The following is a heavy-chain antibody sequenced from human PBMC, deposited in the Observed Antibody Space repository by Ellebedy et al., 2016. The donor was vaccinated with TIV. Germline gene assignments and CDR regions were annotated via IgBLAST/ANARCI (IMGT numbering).Heavy chain of an antibody. CDR3: ARDKDDSSGYYHNYYYYGMDV. CDR2: MNPNSGNT. CDR1: RYTFTSYD. D-gene: IGHD3-22*01. V-gene: IGHV1-8*01. Sequence: ASVKVSXKASRYTFTSYDINWVRQATGQGLEWMGWMNPNSGNTGYAQKFQGRVTMTRNTSISTAYMELSSLRSEDTAVYYCARDKDDSSGYYHNYYYYGMDVWGQGTTVTVSS. J-gene: IGHJ6*02.